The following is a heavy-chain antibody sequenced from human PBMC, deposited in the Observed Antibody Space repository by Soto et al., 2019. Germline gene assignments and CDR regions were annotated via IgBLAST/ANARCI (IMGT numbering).Heavy chain of an antibody. CDR1: GGSISSGDYY. CDR2: IYYSGST. Sequence: PSETLSLTCTVSGGSISSGDYYWSWIRQPPGKGLEWIGYIYYSGSTYYNPSLKSRVTISVDTSKNQFSLKLSSVTAADTAVYYCARDRSHRSGMDVWGQGTTVTVSS. V-gene: IGHV4-30-4*01. J-gene: IGHJ6*02. CDR3: ARDRSHRSGMDV.